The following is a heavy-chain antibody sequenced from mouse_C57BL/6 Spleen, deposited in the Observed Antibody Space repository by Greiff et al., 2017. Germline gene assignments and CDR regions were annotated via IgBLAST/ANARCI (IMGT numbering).Heavy chain of an antibody. V-gene: IGHV1-82*01. CDR2: IYPGDGDT. D-gene: IGHD2-4*01. J-gene: IGHJ1*03. CDR3: ARDYDYDCWYFDG. CDR1: GYAFSSSW. Sequence: VQLQQSGPELVKPGASVKISCKASGYAFSSSWMNWVKQRPGKGLEWIGRIYPGDGDTNYNGKFKGKATLTADKSSSTAYMQRSSLTSEDSAVYFCARDYDYDCWYFDGWGTGTTVTVSS.